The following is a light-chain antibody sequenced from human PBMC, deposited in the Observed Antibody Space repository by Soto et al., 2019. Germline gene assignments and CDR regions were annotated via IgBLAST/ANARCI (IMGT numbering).Light chain of an antibody. V-gene: IGLV2-14*01. CDR2: DVS. CDR3: RSYTSSSTLVV. J-gene: IGLJ2*01. CDR1: SSDVGGYNH. Sequence: QSVLTQPASVSGSPGQSITISCTGTSSDVGGYNHVSWYQQHPGKAPKLMIYDVSNRPSGVSNRFSGSKSGNTASLTISGLQAEDEGDYYCRSYTSSSTLVVFGGGTKLTVL.